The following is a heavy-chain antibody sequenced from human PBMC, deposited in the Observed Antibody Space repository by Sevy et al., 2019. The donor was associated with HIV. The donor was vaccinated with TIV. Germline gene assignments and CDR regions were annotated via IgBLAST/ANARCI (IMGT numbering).Heavy chain of an antibody. CDR2: ISHDGINE. CDR1: GFSLNTYW. J-gene: IGHJ6*02. V-gene: IGHV3-30*18. CDR3: ANAYSGSYSHSYLYALDV. D-gene: IGHD1-26*01. Sequence: GGSLRLSCVASGFSLNTYWMLWVRQAPGKGLDWVALISHDGINEYYADSVKGRFTISRDNSKNTVYLEMNSLRNEDTAIYFCANAYSGSYSHSYLYALDVWGQGTTVTVSS.